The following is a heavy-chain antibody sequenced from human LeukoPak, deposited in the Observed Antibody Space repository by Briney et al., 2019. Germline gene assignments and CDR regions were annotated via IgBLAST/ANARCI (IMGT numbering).Heavy chain of an antibody. CDR1: GGSFSGYY. CDR2: INHSGST. J-gene: IGHJ4*02. CDR3: ARGGYFDY. Sequence: SETLSLTCAVYGGSFSGYYWSWIRQPPGKGLEWIGEINHSGSTDYNPSLKSRVTISVDTSKNQFSLKLSSVTAADTAVYYCARGGYFDYWGQGTLVTVSS. V-gene: IGHV4-34*01.